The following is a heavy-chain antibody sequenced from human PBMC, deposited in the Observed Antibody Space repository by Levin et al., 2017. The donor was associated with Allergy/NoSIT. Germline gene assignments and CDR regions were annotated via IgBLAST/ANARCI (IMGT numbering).Heavy chain of an antibody. CDR2: IDWDDEK. Sequence: SGPTLVKPTQTLTLTCTFSGFSLSTSAMCVSWVRQPPGKAPEWLARIDWDDEKFYSPSLRTRLTISKDTSKSQVVLTMTNMDPVDTATYYCARIISVSGWDHDSWGQGTLVTVSS. CDR3: ARIISVSGWDHDS. D-gene: IGHD6-19*01. CDR1: GFSLSTSAMC. V-gene: IGHV2-70*17. J-gene: IGHJ4*02.